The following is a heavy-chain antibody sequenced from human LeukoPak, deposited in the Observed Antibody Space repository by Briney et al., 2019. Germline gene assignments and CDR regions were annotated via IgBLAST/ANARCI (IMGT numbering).Heavy chain of an antibody. V-gene: IGHV6-1*01. J-gene: IGHJ4*02. CDR2: TYYRSKWYN. CDR1: GDSVPSNSAA. D-gene: IGHD6-19*01. CDR3: AGQKNGWIDY. Sequence: SQTLSLTCAISGDSVPSNSAAWSWIRQSPSRGLEWLGRTYYRSKWYNDYAVSMRGRIIINPDTSKNHFFLQLNSVTPEDTGIYYCAGQKNGWIDYWGQGTLVTVSS.